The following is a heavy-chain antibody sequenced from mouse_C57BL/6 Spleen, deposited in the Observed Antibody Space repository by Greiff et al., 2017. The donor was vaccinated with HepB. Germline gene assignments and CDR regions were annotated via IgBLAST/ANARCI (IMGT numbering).Heavy chain of an antibody. J-gene: IGHJ2*01. D-gene: IGHD2-1*01. Sequence: QVHVKQSGAELVKPGASVKISCKASGYAFSSYWMNWVKQRPGKGLEWIGQIYPGDGDTNYNGKFKGKATLTADKSSSTAYMQLSSLTSEDSAVYFCARYGNYGGYYFDYWGQGTTLTVSS. V-gene: IGHV1-80*01. CDR3: ARYGNYGGYYFDY. CDR1: GYAFSSYW. CDR2: IYPGDGDT.